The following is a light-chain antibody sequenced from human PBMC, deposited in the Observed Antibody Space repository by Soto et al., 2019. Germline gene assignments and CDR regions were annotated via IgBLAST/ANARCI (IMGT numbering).Light chain of an antibody. CDR3: NSYREDHPRFYV. Sequence: SLLTQPASGSRSPGQSSTISCPGTHSDIGNYNYVSWYQHLPGKAPKLMLYDVGSRPSGVSSRFSGSKSGNTASLAISGLQAEDEADYYCNSYREDHPRFYVFGTGTKVTVL. CDR2: DVG. J-gene: IGLJ1*01. CDR1: HSDIGNYNY. V-gene: IGLV2-14*03.